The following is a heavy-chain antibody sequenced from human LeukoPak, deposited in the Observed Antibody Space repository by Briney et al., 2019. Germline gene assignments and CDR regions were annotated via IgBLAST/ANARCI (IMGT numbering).Heavy chain of an antibody. D-gene: IGHD4-11*01. CDR3: ASRVTAAFKTFDY. V-gene: IGHV1-69*05. CDR1: GGTFSSYA. Sequence: SVKVSCKASGGTFSSYAISWVRQAPGQGLEWMGGIIPIFGTANYAQKFQGRVTITTDESTSTAYMELSSLRSEDTAVYYCASRVTAAFKTFDYWGQGTLVTVSS. CDR2: IIPIFGTA. J-gene: IGHJ4*02.